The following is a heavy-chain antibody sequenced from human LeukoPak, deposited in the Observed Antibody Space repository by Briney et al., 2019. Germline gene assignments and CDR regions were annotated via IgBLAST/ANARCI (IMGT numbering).Heavy chain of an antibody. V-gene: IGHV7-4-1*02. J-gene: IGHJ4*02. CDR3: AGGQYFDWTMTD. CDR1: GYTFTSYA. Sequence: ASVTVSCKATGYTFTSYALNWVRLPPAQGLEWVGWINTNTGNPTYAQVFTGRFVFSLDTSVRTAYLQISSIKADDTAVYYCAGGQYFDWTMTDWGQGTLVTVSS. CDR2: INTNTGNP. D-gene: IGHD3-9*01.